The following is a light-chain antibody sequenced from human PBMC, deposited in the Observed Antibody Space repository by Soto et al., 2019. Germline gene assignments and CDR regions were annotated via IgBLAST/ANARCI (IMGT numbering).Light chain of an antibody. CDR3: SSYTSTTSLVV. V-gene: IGLV2-14*01. CDR2: DVS. J-gene: IGLJ3*02. CDR1: SSDIGDYNY. Sequence: QSLLTQPASVSGSPGQSITISCTGTSSDIGDYNYVSWYQQHPGKVPKLVIYDVSHRPSGVSNRFSGSKSGNTASLTISGLQAEDEADYYCSSYTSTTSLVVFGGGTKVTVL.